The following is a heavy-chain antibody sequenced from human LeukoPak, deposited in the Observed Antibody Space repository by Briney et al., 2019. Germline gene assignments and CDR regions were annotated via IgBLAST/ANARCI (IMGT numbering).Heavy chain of an antibody. D-gene: IGHD3-3*01. CDR3: AREEGFWIRSLDC. CDR1: GGSINSYY. J-gene: IGHJ4*02. CDR2: IYYSGST. V-gene: IGHV4-59*12. Sequence: SETLSLTCTVSGGSINSYYWSWIRQPPGKGLEWIGYIYYSGSTSYNPSLKSRVTISVDTSKNQFSLKLSSVTAADTAVYYCAREEGFWIRSLDCWGQGTLVTVSS.